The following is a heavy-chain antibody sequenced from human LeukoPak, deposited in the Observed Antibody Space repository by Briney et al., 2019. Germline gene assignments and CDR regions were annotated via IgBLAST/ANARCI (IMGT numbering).Heavy chain of an antibody. J-gene: IGHJ4*02. CDR3: ARGIDSSWYKGGYFDY. CDR2: IIPIFGTA. CDR1: GGTFSSYA. V-gene: IGHV1-69*13. Sequence: GASVKVSCKASGGTFSSYAISWVRQAPGQGPEWMGGIIPIFGTANYAQKFQGRVTITADESTSTAYMELSSLRSEDTAVYYCARGIDSSWYKGGYFDYWGQGTLVTVSS. D-gene: IGHD6-13*01.